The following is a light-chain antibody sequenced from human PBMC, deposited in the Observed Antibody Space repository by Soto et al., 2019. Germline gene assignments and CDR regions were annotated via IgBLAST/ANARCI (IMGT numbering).Light chain of an antibody. CDR1: QSISSW. CDR2: DAS. V-gene: IGKV1-5*01. CDR3: QQYNSFTWP. J-gene: IGKJ1*01. Sequence: IHMTESPATLSASVLDRVTITFGASQSISSWLAWYQQKPGKAPKLLIYDASSLESGVPSRFSGSGSGTEFTLTISSLQPDDFATYYCQQYNSFTWPFGQGTKVDVK.